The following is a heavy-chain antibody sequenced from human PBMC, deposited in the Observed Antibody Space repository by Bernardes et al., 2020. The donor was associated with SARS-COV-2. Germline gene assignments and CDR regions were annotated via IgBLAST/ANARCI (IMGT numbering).Heavy chain of an antibody. Sequence: SETLSLTCAVYGGSFSGYSWSWMRQSPGKGQEWIGDINHSGSTNYNPSLKTRVTMSLDTSKNQFSLKLSSVTAADTAVYYCARGLGLPFTIYGVVQSWWFDPWGQGTLVTVSS. CDR3: ARGLGLPFTIYGVVQSWWFDP. J-gene: IGHJ5*02. CDR1: GGSFSGYS. D-gene: IGHD3-3*01. V-gene: IGHV4-34*01. CDR2: INHSGST.